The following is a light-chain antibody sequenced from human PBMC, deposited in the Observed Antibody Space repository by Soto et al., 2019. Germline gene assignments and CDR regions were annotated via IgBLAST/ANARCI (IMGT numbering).Light chain of an antibody. Sequence: SYELTQPPSVSVAPGQTARITCGGNKIGSKSVHWYQQKPGQGPVLVVYGDSDRPSGIPERFSGSNSGNTATLTISRVEAGDEADYFCQVWDGSSDQYVFGTGTKLTVL. CDR3: QVWDGSSDQYV. CDR1: KIGSKS. J-gene: IGLJ1*01. CDR2: GDS. V-gene: IGLV3-21*02.